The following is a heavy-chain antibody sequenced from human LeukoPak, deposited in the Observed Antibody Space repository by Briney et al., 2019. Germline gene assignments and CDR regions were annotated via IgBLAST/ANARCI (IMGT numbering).Heavy chain of an antibody. D-gene: IGHD2-15*01. V-gene: IGHV4-34*01. J-gene: IGHJ1*01. CDR3: AREGYCSGGSCYPEYFQH. CDR1: GGSFGGYY. CDR2: INHSGST. Sequence: SETLSLTCAVYGGSFGGYYWSWIRQPPGKGLEWIGEINHSGSTNYNPSLKSRVTISVDASKNQFSLKLSSVTAADTAVYYCAREGYCSGGSCYPEYFQHWGQGTLVTVSS.